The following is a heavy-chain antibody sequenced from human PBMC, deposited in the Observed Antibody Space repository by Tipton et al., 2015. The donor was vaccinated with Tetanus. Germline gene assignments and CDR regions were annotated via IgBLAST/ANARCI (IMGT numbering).Heavy chain of an antibody. D-gene: IGHD1-1*01. Sequence: TLSLTCAVYGGSLSRYYWTWIRQHPGKGLDWIGYIFHTGGADYNPSLKSRATISIDTSKNQFSLKLSSVTAADTAVYYCARANNEFPKKGPFDYWGQGALVIVSS. V-gene: IGHV4-34*09. CDR2: IFHTGGA. CDR1: GGSLSRYY. CDR3: ARANNEFPKKGPFDY. J-gene: IGHJ4*02.